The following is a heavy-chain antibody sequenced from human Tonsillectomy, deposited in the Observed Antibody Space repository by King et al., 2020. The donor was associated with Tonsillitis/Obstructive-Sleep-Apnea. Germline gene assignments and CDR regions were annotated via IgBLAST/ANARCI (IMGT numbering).Heavy chain of an antibody. CDR2: IYSGCGA. CDR3: ARDLYDFWSGYGSYWYFDL. Sequence: EVQLVESGGGLVQPGGSLRLSCAASGFTVSSNYMSWVRQAPGKGLEWVSAIYSGCGAYYAASVNGRFTISRDNSKNTLYLQMNSLRAEDTAVYYCARDLYDFWSGYGSYWYFDLWGRGTLVTVSS. CDR1: GFTVSSNY. J-gene: IGHJ2*01. V-gene: IGHV3-66*01. D-gene: IGHD3-3*01.